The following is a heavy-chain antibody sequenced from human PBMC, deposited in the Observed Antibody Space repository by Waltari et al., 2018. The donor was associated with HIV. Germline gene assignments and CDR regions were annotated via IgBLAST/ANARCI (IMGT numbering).Heavy chain of an antibody. J-gene: IGHJ4*02. V-gene: IGHV4-34*01. Sequence: QVQLQQWGAGLLKPSETQSLTCAVYGGSFSGYYRSWIRQPPGKGLEWIGEINHSGSTNSNPSLKSRVTISVDTSKNQFSLKLSSVTAADTAVYYCARMGTAAIDYWGQGTLVTVSS. CDR1: GGSFSGYY. CDR2: INHSGST. CDR3: ARMGTAAIDY. D-gene: IGHD6-13*01.